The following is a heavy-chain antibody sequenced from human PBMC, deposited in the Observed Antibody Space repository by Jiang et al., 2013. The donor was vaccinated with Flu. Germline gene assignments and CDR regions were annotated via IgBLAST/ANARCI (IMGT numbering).Heavy chain of an antibody. V-gene: IGHV1-2*02. CDR3: ARQRWEVPESFDY. CDR2: INPTNGDT. J-gene: IGHJ4*02. Sequence: EVKKPGASVKVSCTASGYAFKQYYLHWMRQAPGHGPEWLGSINPTNGDTIYAQKFQGRIALTRDTSINTAYMEVERLTSDDVAVYFCARQRWEVPESFDYWGQGTLVTVSS. D-gene: IGHD4-23*01. CDR1: GYAFKQYY.